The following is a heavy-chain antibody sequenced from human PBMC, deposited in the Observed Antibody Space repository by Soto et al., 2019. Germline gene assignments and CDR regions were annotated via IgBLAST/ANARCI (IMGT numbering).Heavy chain of an antibody. Sequence: SEPLSLTFPVAGVSVSSGSFYWAWIRHPPGKGLEWIGFGSYSGTTNYKPSLKSRVTISVDTSRSQISLKVSSLTAADTAVYYCARGATVTQYDYWGQGTLVTVSS. CDR3: ARGATVTQYDY. V-gene: IGHV4-61*01. CDR2: GSYSGTT. CDR1: GVSVSSGSFY. D-gene: IGHD4-17*01. J-gene: IGHJ4*02.